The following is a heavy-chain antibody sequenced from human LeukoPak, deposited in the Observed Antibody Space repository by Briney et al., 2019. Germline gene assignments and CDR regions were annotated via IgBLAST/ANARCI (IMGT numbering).Heavy chain of an antibody. CDR3: ARDSSGYYTAPEFDY. CDR2: ISYDGSNK. J-gene: IGHJ4*02. CDR1: GFTFSSYA. D-gene: IGHD3-22*01. Sequence: GGSLRLSCAASGFTFSSYAMHWVRQAPGEGLEWVAVISYDGSNKYYAESVKGRFTISRDNSKNTLYLQMNSLRAEDTAVYYCARDSSGYYTAPEFDYWGQGTLVTVSS. V-gene: IGHV3-30*04.